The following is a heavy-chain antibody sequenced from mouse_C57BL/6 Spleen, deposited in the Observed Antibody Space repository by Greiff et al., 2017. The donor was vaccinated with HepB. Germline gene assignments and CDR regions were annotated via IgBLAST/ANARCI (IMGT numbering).Heavy chain of an antibody. CDR1: GYTFTDYE. J-gene: IGHJ2*01. CDR3: TRKRSGGLDFDY. D-gene: IGHD4-1*01. CDR2: IDPETGGT. V-gene: IGHV1-15*01. Sequence: VQLQQSGAELVRPGASVTLSCKASGYTFTDYEMHWVKQTPVHGLEWIGAIDPETGGTAYNQKFKGKAILTADKSSSTAYMELRSLTSEDSAVYYCTRKRSGGLDFDYWGQGTTLTVSS.